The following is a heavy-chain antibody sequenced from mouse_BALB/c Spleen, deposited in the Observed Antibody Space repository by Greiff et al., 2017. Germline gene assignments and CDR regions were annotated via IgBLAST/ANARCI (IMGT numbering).Heavy chain of an antibody. V-gene: IGHV1-77*01. CDR1: GYTFTDYV. CDR3: ARKWGDYGSPAWFAY. D-gene: IGHD1-1*01. Sequence: QVHVKQSGPELVKPGASVKMSCKASGYTFTDYVISWVKQRTGQGLEWIGEIYPGSGSTYYNEKFKGKATLTADKSSNTAYMQLSSLTSEDSAVYFCARKWGDYGSPAWFAYWGQGTLVTVSA. CDR2: IYPGSGST. J-gene: IGHJ3*01.